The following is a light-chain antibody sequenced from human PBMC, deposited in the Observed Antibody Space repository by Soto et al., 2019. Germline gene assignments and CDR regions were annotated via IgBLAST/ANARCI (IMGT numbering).Light chain of an antibody. V-gene: IGKV3-20*01. CDR3: QQSEAVVT. CDR1: QSLTNNY. J-gene: IGKJ1*01. Sequence: EIVLTQSPGTLSLSPGERATLSCRASQSLTNNYFAWYQQKPGRALRLLIDGASTRATGIPDRFSGSGSGTDFTLTISRLEPEGGAVYYGQQSEAVVTFGQGTKVEI. CDR2: GAS.